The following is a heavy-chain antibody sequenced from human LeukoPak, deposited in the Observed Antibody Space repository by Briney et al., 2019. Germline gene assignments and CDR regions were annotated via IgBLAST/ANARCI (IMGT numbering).Heavy chain of an antibody. J-gene: IGHJ6*03. V-gene: IGHV1-69*13. CDR3: ARVPNYYYYYYMDV. CDR2: IIPIFGTA. D-gene: IGHD2-2*01. Sequence: GASVKVSCKASGGTFSSYAISWVRQAPGQGLEWMGGIIPIFGTANYAQKFQGRVTITADESTSTAYMELSSLRSEDTAVYYCARVPNYYYYYYMDVWGKGTTVTVSS. CDR1: GGTFSSYA.